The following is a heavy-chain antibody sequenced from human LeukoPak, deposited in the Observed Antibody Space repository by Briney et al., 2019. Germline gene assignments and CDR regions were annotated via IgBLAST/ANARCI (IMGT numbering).Heavy chain of an antibody. Sequence: PGESLQISCKASGSIFTRYCISWVRQLPGKGLEWMGRIDPSDSYTNYSPSFQGHVTISADKSISAAYLQWSSLKASDTAMYYCAVHYGGNVVKLDFWGQGTMVTVSS. D-gene: IGHD4-23*01. V-gene: IGHV5-10-1*01. J-gene: IGHJ4*02. CDR3: AVHYGGNVVKLDF. CDR1: GSIFTRYC. CDR2: IDPSDSYT.